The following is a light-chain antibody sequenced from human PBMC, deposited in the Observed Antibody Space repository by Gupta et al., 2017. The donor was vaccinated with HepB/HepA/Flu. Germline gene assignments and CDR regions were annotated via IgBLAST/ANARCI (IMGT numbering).Light chain of an antibody. J-gene: IGLJ1*01. V-gene: IGLV2-14*03. CDR3: SSYGTADI. CDR1: SNDIGSNKY. CDR2: DVS. Sequence: SAPTQPASVSGSPGQSITISCTGTSNDIGSNKYVSWYQQFPGRAPKLMIYDVSNRPSGVSYRFSGSKSGNTAYXTXSGLQAXDEADYYCSSYGTADIFGTGTRVIVL.